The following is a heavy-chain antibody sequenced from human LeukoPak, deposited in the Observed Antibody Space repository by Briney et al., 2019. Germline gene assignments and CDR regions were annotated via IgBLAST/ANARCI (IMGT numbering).Heavy chain of an antibody. CDR2: ISDSHENT. CDR3: ARVGVLTRIALFGVLDIDGFDF. J-gene: IGHJ3*01. CDR1: GYTFSNYG. Sequence: AASVKVSCKTSGYTFSNYGITWVRQAPGQGLEWMGWISDSHENTDYAQKFQGRVTMTTDTSTNTVYLDLRSLRYDDTAVYYCARVGVLTRIALFGVLDIDGFDFWGQGTVVIVSS. D-gene: IGHD3-3*01. V-gene: IGHV1-18*01.